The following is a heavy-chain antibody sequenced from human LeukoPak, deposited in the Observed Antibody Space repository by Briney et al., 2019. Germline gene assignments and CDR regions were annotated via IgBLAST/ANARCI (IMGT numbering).Heavy chain of an antibody. Sequence: PSEPLSLTCAVYGGSFSGYYWSWIRQPPGKGLEWIGEINHSGSTNYNPSLKSRVTISVGTSKNQFSLKLSSVTAADTAVYYCARVYSEDSGYDLTPYFDYWGQGTLVTVSS. D-gene: IGHD5-12*01. CDR3: ARVYSEDSGYDLTPYFDY. CDR1: GGSFSGYY. J-gene: IGHJ4*02. CDR2: INHSGST. V-gene: IGHV4-34*01.